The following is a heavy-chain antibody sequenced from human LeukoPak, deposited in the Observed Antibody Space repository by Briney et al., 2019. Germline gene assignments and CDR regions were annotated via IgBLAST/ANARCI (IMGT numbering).Heavy chain of an antibody. V-gene: IGHV3-21*04. J-gene: IGHJ4*02. Sequence: GGSLRLSCAASGFTFSSYSMNWVRQAPGKGLEWVSSISSSSSYIYYADSVKGRFTISRDNAKNSLYLQMNSLRAEDTAVYYCARDSGLWFGELLSRIWGQGTLVTVSS. CDR3: ARDSGLWFGELLSRI. CDR2: ISSSSSYI. D-gene: IGHD3-10*01. CDR1: GFTFSSYS.